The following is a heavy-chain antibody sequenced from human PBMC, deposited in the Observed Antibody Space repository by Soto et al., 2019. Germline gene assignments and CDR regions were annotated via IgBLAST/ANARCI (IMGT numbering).Heavy chain of an antibody. CDR2: ISSSSSYI. CDR3: ARDLGGAYGSGSYYNGFHY. D-gene: IGHD3-10*01. CDR1: GFTFSSYS. Sequence: GGSLRLSCAASGFTFSSYSMNWVRQAPGKGLEWVSSISSSSSYIYYADSVKGRFTISRDNAKNSLYLQMNSLRAEDTAVYYGARDLGGAYGSGSYYNGFHYWGQGTLVTVSS. J-gene: IGHJ4*02. V-gene: IGHV3-21*01.